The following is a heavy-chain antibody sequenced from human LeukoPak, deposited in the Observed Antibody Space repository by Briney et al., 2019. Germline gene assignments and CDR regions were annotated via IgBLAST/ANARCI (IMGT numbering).Heavy chain of an antibody. D-gene: IGHD6-19*01. CDR2: IIPIFGTA. Sequence: ASVKVSCKASGYTFTGYYMHWVRQAPGQGLEWMGGIIPIFGTANYAQKFQGRVTITADESTSTAYMELSSLRSEDTAVYYCARAPLYSSGWYLSRRRNYYYYMDVWGKGTTVTVSS. CDR3: ARAPLYSSGWYLSRRRNYYYYMDV. V-gene: IGHV1-69*13. CDR1: GYTFTGYY. J-gene: IGHJ6*03.